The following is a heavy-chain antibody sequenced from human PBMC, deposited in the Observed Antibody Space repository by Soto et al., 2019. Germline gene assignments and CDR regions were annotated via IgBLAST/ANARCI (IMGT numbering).Heavy chain of an antibody. CDR1: GGTFSSYA. V-gene: IGHV1-69*13. CDR3: ARHETYYYDSSGYSPRGMDV. D-gene: IGHD3-22*01. Sequence: SVKVSCKASGGTFSSYAISWVRQAPGQGLEWMGGIIPIFGTANYAQKFQGRVTITADESTSTAYTELSSLRSEDTAVYYCARHETYYYDSSGYSPRGMDVWGQGTTVTVSS. CDR2: IIPIFGTA. J-gene: IGHJ6*02.